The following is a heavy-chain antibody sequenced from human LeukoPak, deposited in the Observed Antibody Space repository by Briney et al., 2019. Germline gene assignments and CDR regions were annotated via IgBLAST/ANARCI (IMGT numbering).Heavy chain of an antibody. Sequence: SETLSLTCTVSGGSISSYYWSWIRQPPGKGLEWIGYIYYSGSTNYNPSLKSRVTISVDTSKNQFSLKLSSVTAADTAVYYCARALGPYYDFWSGYPPYYYYYGMDVWGQGTTVTISS. D-gene: IGHD3-3*01. J-gene: IGHJ6*02. CDR1: GGSISSYY. V-gene: IGHV4-59*01. CDR2: IYYSGST. CDR3: ARALGPYYDFWSGYPPYYYYYGMDV.